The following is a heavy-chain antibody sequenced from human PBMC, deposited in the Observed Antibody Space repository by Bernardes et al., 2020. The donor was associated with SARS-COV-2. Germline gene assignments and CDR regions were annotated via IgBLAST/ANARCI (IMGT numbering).Heavy chain of an antibody. D-gene: IGHD4-17*01. J-gene: IGHJ6*02. CDR2: IYPGDSDT. CDR1: DYTFNNYW. CDR3: ARRRYGYFGVDV. Sequence: GGPLKIPCKGPDYTFNNYWNGWVRQMPGKGLEWMGNIYPGDSDTKYSPSFQGRVTISADKSVNTAYLQWSSLKASDTAIYYCARRRYGYFGVDVWGQGTTVTVSS. V-gene: IGHV5-51*01.